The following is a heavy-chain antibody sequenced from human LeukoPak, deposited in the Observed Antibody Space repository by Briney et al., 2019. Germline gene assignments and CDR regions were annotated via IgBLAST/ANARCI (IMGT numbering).Heavy chain of an antibody. D-gene: IGHD3-10*01. V-gene: IGHV1-18*01. CDR1: GYTFTSYG. Sequence: ASVKVSCKASGYTFTSYGISWVRQAPGQGLEWMGWISAYNGNTNYAQKLQGRVTMTEDTSTDTAYMELSSLRSEDTAVYYCATDREYYYGSGSYSNLFDYWGQGTLVTVSS. CDR3: ATDREYYYGSGSYSNLFDY. CDR2: ISAYNGNT. J-gene: IGHJ4*02.